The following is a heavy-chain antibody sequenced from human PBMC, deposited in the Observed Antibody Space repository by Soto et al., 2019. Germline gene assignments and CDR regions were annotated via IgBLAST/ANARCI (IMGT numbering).Heavy chain of an antibody. CDR3: ARTGYSSGWYVDY. CDR2: ISGSGGST. D-gene: IGHD6-19*01. CDR1: GFTFSSYA. Sequence: GGSLRLSCAASGFTFSSYAVSWVRQAPGKGLEWVSAISGSGGSTYYADSVKGRFTISRDNSKNTLYLQMNSLRAEDTAVYYCARTGYSSGWYVDYWGQGTLVTAPQ. V-gene: IGHV3-23*01. J-gene: IGHJ4*02.